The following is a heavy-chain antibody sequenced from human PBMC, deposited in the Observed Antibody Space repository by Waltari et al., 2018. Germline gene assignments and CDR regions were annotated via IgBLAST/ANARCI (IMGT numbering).Heavy chain of an antibody. V-gene: IGHV4-39*01. Sequence: GWIRQPPGKGLEWTATISYSGATYNNPSLKSRVTISVDTSKNQFSLKLSSVTAADTAVYYCATYIRASIGTAAFDVWGQGTMVTVSS. CDR2: ISYSGAT. D-gene: IGHD6-13*01. J-gene: IGHJ3*01. CDR3: ATYIRASIGTAAFDV.